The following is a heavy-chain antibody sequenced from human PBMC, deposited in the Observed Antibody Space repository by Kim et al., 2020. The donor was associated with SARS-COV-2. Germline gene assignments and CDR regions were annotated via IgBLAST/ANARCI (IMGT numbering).Heavy chain of an antibody. D-gene: IGHD4-17*01. J-gene: IGHJ4*02. Sequence: GGSLRLSCAASGFTFSSYAMSWVRQAPGKGLEWVSAISGSGGSTYYADSVKGRFTISRDNSKNTLYLQMNSLRAEDTAVYYCAKDPVTTVTTAIPSYFDYWGQGTLVTVSS. CDR2: ISGSGGST. CDR3: AKDPVTTVTTAIPSYFDY. CDR1: GFTFSSYA. V-gene: IGHV3-23*01.